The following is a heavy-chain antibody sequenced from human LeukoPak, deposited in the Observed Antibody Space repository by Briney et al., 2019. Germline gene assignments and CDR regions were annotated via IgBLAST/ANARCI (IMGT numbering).Heavy chain of an antibody. CDR2: ISYDGSNK. J-gene: IGHJ4*02. D-gene: IGHD3-22*01. CDR3: ASQPDYYDSSGYYYGD. V-gene: IGHV3-30*04. Sequence: GGSLRLSCAASGFTFSSYAMHWVRQAPGKGLEWVAVISYDGSNKYYADSVKGRFTISRDNSKNTLYLQMNSLRAEDTAVYYCASQPDYYDSSGYYYGDWGQGTLVTVSS. CDR1: GFTFSSYA.